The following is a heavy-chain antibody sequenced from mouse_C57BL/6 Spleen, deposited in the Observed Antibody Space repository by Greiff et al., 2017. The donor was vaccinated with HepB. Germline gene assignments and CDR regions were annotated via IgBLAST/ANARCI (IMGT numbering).Heavy chain of an antibody. V-gene: IGHV1-69*01. Sequence: VQLQQPGAELVMPGASVKLSCKASGYTFTSYWMHWVKQRPGQGLEWIGEIDPSDSYTNYNQKFKGKSTLTVDKSSSTAYMQLSSLTSEDSAVYYCATASNYEYDMDYWGQGTSVTVAS. CDR3: ATASNYEYDMDY. D-gene: IGHD2-5*01. J-gene: IGHJ4*01. CDR1: GYTFTSYW. CDR2: IDPSDSYT.